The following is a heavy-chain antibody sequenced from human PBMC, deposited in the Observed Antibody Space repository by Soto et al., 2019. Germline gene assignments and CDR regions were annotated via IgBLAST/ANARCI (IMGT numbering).Heavy chain of an antibody. CDR2: ISETGMTI. V-gene: IGHV3-23*01. D-gene: IGHD6-19*01. J-gene: IGHJ4*02. CDR3: VKGGWADS. CDR1: GFNFTVYA. Sequence: EVELLQSGGGLVQPGGSLRLSCVASGFNFTVYAMCWVRQAPGKGLEWMSRISETGMTIYYADSVKGRFTVSRDNSQNSVFLELHSPRVDDTAVYYCVKGGWADSWGQGTLVTVSS.